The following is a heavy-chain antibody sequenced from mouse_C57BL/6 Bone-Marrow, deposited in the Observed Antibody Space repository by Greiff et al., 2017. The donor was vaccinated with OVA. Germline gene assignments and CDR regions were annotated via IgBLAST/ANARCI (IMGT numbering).Heavy chain of an antibody. CDR1: GYTFTSYG. CDR2: IYPRSGNT. CDR3: ARRYGSSYGGFDY. D-gene: IGHD1-1*01. J-gene: IGHJ2*01. Sequence: QVHVKQSGAELARPGASVKLSCKASGYTFTSYGISWVKPRTGQGLEWIGEIYPRSGNTYYNEKFKGKATLTADKSSSTAYMELRSLTSEDSAVYFCARRYGSSYGGFDYWGQGTTLTVSS. V-gene: IGHV1-81*01.